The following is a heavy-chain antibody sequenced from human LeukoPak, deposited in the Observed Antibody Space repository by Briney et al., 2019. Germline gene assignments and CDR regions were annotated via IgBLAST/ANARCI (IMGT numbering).Heavy chain of an antibody. D-gene: IGHD5-12*01. Sequence: SETLSLTCAVYGGSFSGYYWSWIRQPPGKGLEWIGEINHSGSTNYNPSLKSRVTISVDKSKNQFSLKLSSVTAADTAVYYCAGYTGDAFDIWGQGTMVTVSS. V-gene: IGHV4-34*01. CDR2: INHSGST. J-gene: IGHJ3*02. CDR3: AGYTGDAFDI. CDR1: GGSFSGYY.